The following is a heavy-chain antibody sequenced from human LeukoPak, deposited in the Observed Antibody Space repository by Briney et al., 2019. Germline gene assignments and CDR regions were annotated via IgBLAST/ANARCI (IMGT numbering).Heavy chain of an antibody. Sequence: GGSLRLSRAASGFTFSSYSMNWVRQAPGKGLEWVSSISSSSSYIYYADSVKGRFTISRDNSKNTLYLQMNSLRAEDTAVYYCARWDLSGPGAFDIWGQGTMVTVSS. J-gene: IGHJ3*02. CDR2: ISSSSSYI. D-gene: IGHD6-19*01. CDR3: ARWDLSGPGAFDI. CDR1: GFTFSSYS. V-gene: IGHV3-21*01.